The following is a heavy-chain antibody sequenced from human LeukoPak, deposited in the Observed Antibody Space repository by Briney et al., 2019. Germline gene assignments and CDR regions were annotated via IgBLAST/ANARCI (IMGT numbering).Heavy chain of an antibody. CDR2: ISPDGTTT. V-gene: IGHV3-74*01. CDR1: GFTFSTSW. Sequence: GGSLRLSCAASGFTFSTSWIHWVRQAPGKGLVWVSRISPDGTTTFYADSVKGRFTISRDNAKNSLYLQMNSLRAEDTAVYYCARDGYSYGYYYGMDVWGQGTTVTVSS. J-gene: IGHJ6*02. D-gene: IGHD5-18*01. CDR3: ARDGYSYGYYYGMDV.